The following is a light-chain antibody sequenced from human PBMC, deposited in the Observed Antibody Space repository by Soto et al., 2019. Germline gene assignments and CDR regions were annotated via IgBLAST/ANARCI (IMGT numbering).Light chain of an antibody. J-gene: IGLJ2*01. V-gene: IGLV2-11*01. CDR1: SSDVGGYDY. Sequence: QSVLTQPRSVSGSPGQSLTISCTGTSSDVGGYDYVSWYQHHPGKAPKLMIFDVTKRPSGVPHRFSGSKSGNTASLTISGLQAEDEADYYCCSYAGSYSLTFGGGTKLTVL. CDR2: DVT. CDR3: CSYAGSYSLT.